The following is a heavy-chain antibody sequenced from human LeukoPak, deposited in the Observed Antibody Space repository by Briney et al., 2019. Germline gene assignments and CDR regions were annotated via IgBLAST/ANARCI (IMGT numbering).Heavy chain of an antibody. V-gene: IGHV3-21*01. D-gene: IGHD2-2*01. Sequence: PGGSLRLSCAASGFTFSSYSMNWVRQAPGKGLEWVSSISSSSSYIYYADSVKGRFTISRDNAKNSLYLQMNSLRAEDTAVYYSARDQEEDCSSTSCYYYYYYGMDVWGQGTTVTVSS. CDR1: GFTFSSYS. CDR3: ARDQEEDCSSTSCYYYYYYGMDV. CDR2: ISSSSSYI. J-gene: IGHJ6*02.